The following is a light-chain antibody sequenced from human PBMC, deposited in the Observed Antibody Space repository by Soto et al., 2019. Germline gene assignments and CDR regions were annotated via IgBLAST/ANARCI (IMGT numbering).Light chain of an antibody. J-gene: IGKJ3*01. CDR1: QSISNY. CDR2: AAS. V-gene: IGKV1-39*01. Sequence: DIHMTQSPSSLSASVGDRVTITCRASQSISNYLNWYQQKPGKAPKLLIYAASSLQSGVPSRFSGGGSGTDFTLTITSLQPEDFATYSCQQSYITPPTFGPGTKVDIK. CDR3: QQSYITPPT.